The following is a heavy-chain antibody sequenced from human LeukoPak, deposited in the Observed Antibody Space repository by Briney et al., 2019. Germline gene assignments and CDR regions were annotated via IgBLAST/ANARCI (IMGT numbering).Heavy chain of an antibody. CDR1: GYTFTGYY. D-gene: IGHD3-16*01. CDR3: ARELVGSPNWFDP. V-gene: IGHV1-2*02. Sequence: AVKVSCQASGYTFTGYYMHWVRQAPGQGLEWMGWINPNSGGTNYAQKFQGRVTMTRDTSISTAYMELSRLRSDDTAVYYSARELVGSPNWFDPGGQGTLVSVSS. CDR2: INPNSGGT. J-gene: IGHJ5*02.